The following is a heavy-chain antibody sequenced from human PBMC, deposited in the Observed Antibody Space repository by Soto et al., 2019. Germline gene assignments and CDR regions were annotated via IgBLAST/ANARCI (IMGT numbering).Heavy chain of an antibody. CDR2: ISYDGSNK. J-gene: IGHJ3*02. CDR1: GFTFSSYA. CDR3: ARDGHVDAFDI. V-gene: IGHV3-30-3*01. Sequence: GGSLRLSCAASGFTFSSYAMHWVRQAPGKGLEWVAVISYDGSNKYYADSVKGRFTISRDNSKNTLYLQMNSLRAEDTAVYYCARDGHVDAFDIWGQGTMVTVSS.